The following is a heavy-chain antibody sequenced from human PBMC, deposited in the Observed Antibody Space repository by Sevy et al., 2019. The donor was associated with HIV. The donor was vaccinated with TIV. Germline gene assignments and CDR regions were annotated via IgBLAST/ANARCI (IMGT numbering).Heavy chain of an antibody. J-gene: IGHJ6*02. CDR3: AKRGGQYDLGMDV. Sequence: GGSLRLSCVGSGFRFGSQAMSWVRQAPGKGLEWVSGMSGRGDSRGYAHSVKGRFTISRDNSKNTVYLQMNSLTAEDTAVYYCAKRGGQYDLGMDVWGQGTTVTVSS. D-gene: IGHD3-3*01. V-gene: IGHV3-23*01. CDR2: MSGRGDSR. CDR1: GFRFGSQA.